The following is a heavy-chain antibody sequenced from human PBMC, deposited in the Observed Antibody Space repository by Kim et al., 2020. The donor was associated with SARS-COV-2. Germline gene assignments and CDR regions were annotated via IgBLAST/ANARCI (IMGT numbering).Heavy chain of an antibody. CDR2: GTS. J-gene: IGHJ4*02. D-gene: IGHD2-15*01. CDR3: TPALTGYFNH. V-gene: IGHV1-69*01. Sequence: GTSNYAQKFQGRVTSTADESTSTAYMELSSLSSEDTAVYYCTPALTGYFNHWGQGTAVTVTS.